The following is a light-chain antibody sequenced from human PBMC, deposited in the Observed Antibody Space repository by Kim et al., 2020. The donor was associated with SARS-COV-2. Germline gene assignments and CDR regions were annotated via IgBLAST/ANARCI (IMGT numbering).Light chain of an antibody. V-gene: IGLV2-14*01. CDR3: SSYTSSSRV. Sequence: QSALTQPASVSGSPGQSITISCTGTSSDVGGYNYVSWYQQHPGKAPKLMIYDVSKRPSGVSNRFSGSKSGNTASLTISGLQAEDDADYYCSSYTSSSRVFGGGTKL. J-gene: IGLJ3*02. CDR2: DVS. CDR1: SSDVGGYNY.